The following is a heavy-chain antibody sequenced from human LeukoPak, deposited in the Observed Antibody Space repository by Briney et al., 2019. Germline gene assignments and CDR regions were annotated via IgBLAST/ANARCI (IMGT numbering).Heavy chain of an antibody. CDR2: ISWNSGSI. V-gene: IGHV3-9*03. CDR3: AKTPFRGGYNRGWYFDL. J-gene: IGHJ2*01. Sequence: GGSLRLSCAASGFTFDDYAMHWVRQAPGKGLEWVSGISWNSGSIGYVDSVKGRFTISRDNAKNSLYLQMNSLRAEDMALYYCAKTPFRGGYNRGWYFDLWGRGTLVTVSS. D-gene: IGHD5-24*01. CDR1: GFTFDDYA.